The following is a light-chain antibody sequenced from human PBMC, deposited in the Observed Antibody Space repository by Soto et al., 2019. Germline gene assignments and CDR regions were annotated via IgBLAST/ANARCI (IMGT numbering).Light chain of an antibody. CDR2: LGS. CDR3: KQALQTLI. Sequence: DIVMTQSPLSLPVTPGEPASISCRSSQSPLHSNGYNYLDWYLRKPGQSPQLLIYLGSNRASGVPDRFSGSGSGTDFTLKISRVEAEDVGVYYCKQALQTLIFGGGTKVDIK. J-gene: IGKJ4*01. V-gene: IGKV2-28*01. CDR1: QSPLHSNGYNY.